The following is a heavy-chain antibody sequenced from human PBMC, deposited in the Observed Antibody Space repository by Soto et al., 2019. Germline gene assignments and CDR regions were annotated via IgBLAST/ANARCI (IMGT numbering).Heavy chain of an antibody. V-gene: IGHV3-30-3*01. J-gene: IGHJ4*02. Sequence: QVQLVESGGGVVQPGRSLRLSCAASGFTFSSYAMHWVRQAPGKGLEWVAVISYDGSNKYCADSVKGRFTISRDNSKNTLDLQMNSLRVEDTAVYYCARGSKTLKSASHFHYWGQGTLVTVSS. CDR3: ARGSKTLKSASHFHY. CDR2: ISYDGSNK. CDR1: GFTFSSYA. D-gene: IGHD4-4*01.